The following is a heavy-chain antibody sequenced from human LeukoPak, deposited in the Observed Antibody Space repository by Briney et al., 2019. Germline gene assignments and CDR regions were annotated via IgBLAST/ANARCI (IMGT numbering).Heavy chain of an antibody. CDR1: GGTFSSYA. CDR2: IIPIFGTA. V-gene: IGHV1-69*01. J-gene: IGHJ6*04. Sequence: SVKVSCKASGGTFSSYAISWVRQAPGQGLEWMGGIIPIFGTANYAQKFQGRVTITADESTSTAYMELSSLRSEDTAVYYCAGGTLNLAAIPYYYYYGMDVWGKGTTVTVSS. D-gene: IGHD2-15*01. CDR3: AGGTLNLAAIPYYYYYGMDV.